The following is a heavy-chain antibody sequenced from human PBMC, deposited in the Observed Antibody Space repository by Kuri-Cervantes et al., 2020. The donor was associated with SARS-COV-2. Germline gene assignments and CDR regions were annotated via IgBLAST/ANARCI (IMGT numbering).Heavy chain of an antibody. V-gene: IGHV3-23*01. CDR1: GFTFDDYG. Sequence: GESLKISCAASGFTFDDYGMSWVRQAPGKGLEWVSAISGSGGSTYYADSVKGRFTISRDNSKNTLYLQMNSLRAEDTAVYYCAKVQATVTAFDYWGQGTLVTVSS. CDR2: ISGSGGST. CDR3: AKVQATVTAFDY. J-gene: IGHJ4*02. D-gene: IGHD4-17*01.